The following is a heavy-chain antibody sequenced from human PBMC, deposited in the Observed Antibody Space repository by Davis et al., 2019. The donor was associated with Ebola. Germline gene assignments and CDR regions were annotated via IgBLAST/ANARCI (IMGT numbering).Heavy chain of an antibody. CDR2: IKQDGSEK. D-gene: IGHD3-10*01. J-gene: IGHJ5*02. CDR1: GSTFSSYG. Sequence: PGGSLRLPCAASGSTFSSYGMHRVRQAPGKGLEWVANIKQDGSEKYYVDSVKGRFTISSDNAKNSLYLQMNSLGAEDTAMYYCARGPTVIGELLFIGWFDPWGQGTLVTVSS. V-gene: IGHV3-7*01. CDR3: ARGPTVIGELLFIGWFDP.